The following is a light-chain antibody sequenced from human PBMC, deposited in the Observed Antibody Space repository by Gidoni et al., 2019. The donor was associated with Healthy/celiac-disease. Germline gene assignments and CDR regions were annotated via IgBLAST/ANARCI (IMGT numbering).Light chain of an antibody. CDR3: QQYYSTPYT. Sequence: DIVMNQSPDSLAVSLGERAPINCKSSQSVLYSSNNKNYLAWYQQKPGQPPKLLIYWASTRESGVPDRCSGSGSGTDFTLTISSLQAEDVAVYYCQQYYSTPYTFGQGTKLEIK. V-gene: IGKV4-1*01. CDR2: WAS. J-gene: IGKJ2*01. CDR1: QSVLYSSNNKNY.